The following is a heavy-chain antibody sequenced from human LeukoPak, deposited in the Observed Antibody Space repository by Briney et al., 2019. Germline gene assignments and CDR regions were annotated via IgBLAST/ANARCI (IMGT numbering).Heavy chain of an antibody. CDR1: GFTISNYW. Sequence: GGSLRLSCAVSGFTISNYWMSWVRQAPGKGLEWVANIKQDGSGEFYVDSVKGRFTISRDSAKNSLYLQMNSPRDEDTAVYYCARDLFDYWGQGTLVTVSS. CDR3: ARDLFDY. J-gene: IGHJ4*02. V-gene: IGHV3-7*01. CDR2: IKQDGSGE.